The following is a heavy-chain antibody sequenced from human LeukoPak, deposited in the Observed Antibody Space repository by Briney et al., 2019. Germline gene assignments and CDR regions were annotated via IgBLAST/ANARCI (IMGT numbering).Heavy chain of an antibody. V-gene: IGHV1-24*01. J-gene: IGHJ4*02. CDR3: ATDLGSSSTSCSDY. Sequence: ASVKVSCKVSGYTLTELSMHWVRQAPGKGLEWMGGFDPEDGETIYAQKFQGRVTMTEDTSTDTAYMELSSLRSEDTAVYYCATDLGSSSTSCSDYWGQGTLVTVSS. D-gene: IGHD2-2*01. CDR2: FDPEDGET. CDR1: GYTLTELS.